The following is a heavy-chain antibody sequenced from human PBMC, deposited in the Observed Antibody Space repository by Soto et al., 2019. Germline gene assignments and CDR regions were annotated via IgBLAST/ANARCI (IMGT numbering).Heavy chain of an antibody. CDR1: GYTFTSYG. CDR2: ISAHNGNT. V-gene: IGHV1-18*01. Sequence: QVHLVQSGAEVKKPGASVKVSCKASGYTFTSYGITWVRQAPGQGLEGMGWISAHNGNTDYAQKLQGRVIVTRDTSTSTAYMELRSLRSDDRAVYYCARGRYGDYWGQGALVTVSS. D-gene: IGHD1-1*01. J-gene: IGHJ4*02. CDR3: ARGRYGDY.